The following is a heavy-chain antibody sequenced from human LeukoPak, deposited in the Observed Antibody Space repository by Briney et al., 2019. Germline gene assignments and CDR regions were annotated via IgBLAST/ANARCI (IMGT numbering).Heavy chain of an antibody. D-gene: IGHD5-12*01. CDR2: IIPILGIA. CDR1: GGTFSSYA. J-gene: IGHJ6*02. CDR3: ASILGPLRNPAGYSGYDLWYGMDV. V-gene: IGHV1-69*04. Sequence: SVKVSCKASGGTFSSYAISWVRQAPGQGLEWMGRIIPILGIANYAQKFQGRVTITADKSTSTAYMELSSLRSEDTAVYYCASILGPLRNPAGYSGYDLWYGMDVWGQGTTVTVSS.